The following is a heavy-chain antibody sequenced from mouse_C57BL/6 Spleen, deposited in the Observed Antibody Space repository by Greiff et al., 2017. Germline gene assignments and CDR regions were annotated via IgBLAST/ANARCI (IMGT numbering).Heavy chain of an antibody. J-gene: IGHJ4*01. V-gene: IGHV5-17*01. CDR1: GFTFSDYG. D-gene: IGHD1-1*01. CDR2: ISSCSSTI. CDR3: ARGEDYGSMDY. Sequence: EVQLVESGGGLVKPGGSLKLSCAASGFTFSDYGMHWVRQAPEKGLEWVAYISSCSSTIYSADTVKGRFTISRDNAKNTLFLQMTSLRSEDTAMYYCARGEDYGSMDYWGQGTSVTVSS.